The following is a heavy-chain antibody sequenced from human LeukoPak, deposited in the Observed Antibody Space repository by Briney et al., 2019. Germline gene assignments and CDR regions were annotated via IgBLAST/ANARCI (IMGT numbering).Heavy chain of an antibody. CDR2: VIPIFGIA. V-gene: IGHV1-69*04. Sequence: SVKVSCKASGGTFSSYAISWVRQAPGQGLEWMGRVIPIFGIANYAQKFQGRVTITADKSTSTAYMELSSLRSEDTAVYYCAPDSAYGDYGGVWFDPWGQGTLVTVSS. CDR3: APDSAYGDYGGVWFDP. CDR1: GGTFSSYA. J-gene: IGHJ5*02. D-gene: IGHD4-17*01.